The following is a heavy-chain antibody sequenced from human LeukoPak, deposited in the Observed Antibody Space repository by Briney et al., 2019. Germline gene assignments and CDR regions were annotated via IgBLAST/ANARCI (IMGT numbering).Heavy chain of an antibody. CDR3: AKARVAVAAPYYYYGMDV. CDR1: GFTVSSNY. V-gene: IGHV3-66*01. Sequence: GGSLRLSCAASGFTVSSNYMSWVRQAPGKGLEWVSVIYSGGSTYYADSVKGRFTISRDNSKNTLYLQMNSLRAEDTAVYYCAKARVAVAAPYYYYGMDVWGQGTTVTVSS. J-gene: IGHJ6*02. D-gene: IGHD6-19*01. CDR2: IYSGGST.